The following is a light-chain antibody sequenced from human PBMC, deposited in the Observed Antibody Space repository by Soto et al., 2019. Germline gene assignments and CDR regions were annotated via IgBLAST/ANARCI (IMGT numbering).Light chain of an antibody. Sequence: DIVMTQSPDSLAVSLGERATINCKSSQSVLYSSNNKNYLAWYQQKPGQPPKLLIYWASTRESGVPDRFSGSGSETDFTLTIRSLQAEDVAVYYCQQYYSVPPTFGQGTKVEIK. V-gene: IGKV4-1*01. CDR1: QSVLYSSNNKNY. CDR3: QQYYSVPPT. J-gene: IGKJ1*01. CDR2: WAS.